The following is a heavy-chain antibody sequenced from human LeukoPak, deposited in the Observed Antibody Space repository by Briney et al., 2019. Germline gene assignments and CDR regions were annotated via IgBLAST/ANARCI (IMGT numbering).Heavy chain of an antibody. CDR2: IYYSGST. Sequence: GSLRLSCAASGFTFSSYSMSWVRQPPGKGLEWIGSIYYSGSTYYNPSLKSRVTISVDTSKNQFSLKLSSVTAADTAVYYCARRLLRYFDWLFPSSYFDYWGQGTLVTVSS. D-gene: IGHD3-9*01. V-gene: IGHV4-39*01. J-gene: IGHJ4*02. CDR1: GFTFSSYS. CDR3: ARRLLRYFDWLFPSSYFDY.